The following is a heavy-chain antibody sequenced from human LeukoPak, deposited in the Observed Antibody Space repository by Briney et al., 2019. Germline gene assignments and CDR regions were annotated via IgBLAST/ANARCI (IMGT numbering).Heavy chain of an antibody. CDR2: INPNSGGT. CDR3: ARGPALSRGVIRNWFDP. CDR1: GYTFTDYH. J-gene: IGHJ5*02. D-gene: IGHD3-10*01. V-gene: IGHV1-2*02. Sequence: AASVKVSCKASGYTFTDYHIHWVRQAPGQGLEWMGWINPNSGGTNYAQKFQGRVTMTRDTSISTAYMELSRMTSDDTAVYYCARGPALSRGVIRNWFDPWGQGTLVTVSS.